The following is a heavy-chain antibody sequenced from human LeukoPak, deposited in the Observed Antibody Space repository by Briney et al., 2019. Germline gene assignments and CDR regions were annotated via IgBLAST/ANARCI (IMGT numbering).Heavy chain of an antibody. J-gene: IGHJ6*03. Sequence: GGSLRLSCAASGFTFSSYAMHWVRQAPGKGLEWVAIISYDGNNKYYADSVKGRFTISRDSSKNTLYLQMNNLRAEDTAVYYCARAGEYYYYYYMDVWGKGTTVTISS. CDR1: GFTFSSYA. CDR2: ISYDGNNK. V-gene: IGHV3-30*04. CDR3: ARAGEYYYYYYMDV. D-gene: IGHD2-21*01.